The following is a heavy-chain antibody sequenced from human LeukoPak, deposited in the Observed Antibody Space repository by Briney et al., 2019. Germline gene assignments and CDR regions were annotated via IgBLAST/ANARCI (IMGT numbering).Heavy chain of an antibody. Sequence: PGGSLRLSCAASGFTFNDYAMHWVRQAPGKGLEWVSLMSGDGGSTYYADSVEGRFTISRDNSKNSLYLHMNSLTTEDTAMYYCAKVQAAADNFYYGLDVWGQGTTVTVSS. CDR1: GFTFNDYA. V-gene: IGHV3-43*02. J-gene: IGHJ6*02. CDR2: MSGDGGST. CDR3: AKVQAAADNFYYGLDV. D-gene: IGHD6-13*01.